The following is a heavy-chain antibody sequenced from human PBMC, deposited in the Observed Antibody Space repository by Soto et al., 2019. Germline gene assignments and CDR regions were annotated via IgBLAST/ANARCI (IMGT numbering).Heavy chain of an antibody. J-gene: IGHJ4*02. CDR2: ISAYNGNT. V-gene: IGHV1-18*01. D-gene: IGHD3-22*01. CDR1: GYTFTSYG. CDR3: ARVTPPLYDSSGYYWGVTPDAPDFDY. Sequence: ASVKVSCKASGYTFTSYGISWVRQAPGQGLEWMGWISAYNGNTSYAQKLQGRVTMTTDTSTSTAYMELRSLRSDDTAVYYCARVTPPLYDSSGYYWGVTPDAPDFDYWGQGTLVTVSS.